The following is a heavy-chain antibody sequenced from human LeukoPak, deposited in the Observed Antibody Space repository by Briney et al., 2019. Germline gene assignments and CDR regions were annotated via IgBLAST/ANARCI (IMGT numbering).Heavy chain of an antibody. V-gene: IGHV3-21*01. CDR1: GFTFSSHA. CDR2: ISSSSSYI. D-gene: IGHD3-22*01. CDR3: ARDPSDTYDSSGYYADFDY. Sequence: GGSLRLSCAASGFTFSSHAMTWVRQAPGKGLEWVSSISSSSSYIYYADSVKGRFTISRDNAKNSLYLQMNSLRAEDTAVYYCARDPSDTYDSSGYYADFDYWGQGTLVTVSS. J-gene: IGHJ4*02.